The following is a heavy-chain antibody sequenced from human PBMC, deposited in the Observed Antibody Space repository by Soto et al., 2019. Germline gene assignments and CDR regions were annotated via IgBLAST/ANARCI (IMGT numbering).Heavy chain of an antibody. D-gene: IGHD3-22*01. J-gene: IGHJ5*02. CDR1: GFTFSSYS. Sequence: PGGSLRLSCAASGFTFSSYSMNWVRQAPGKGLEWVSSISSSSSYIYYADSVKGRFTISRDNSKNTLYLQMNSLRAEDTAVYYCAKDRDMIFEAWGQGTLVTVSS. V-gene: IGHV3-21*04. CDR2: ISSSSSYI. CDR3: AKDRDMIFEA.